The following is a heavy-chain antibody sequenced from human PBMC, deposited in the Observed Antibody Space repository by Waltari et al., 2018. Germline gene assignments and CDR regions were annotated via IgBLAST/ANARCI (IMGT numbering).Heavy chain of an antibody. Sequence: VQLQESGPGLVKPSGTLSLTCTVSGGSISSGTWWSWVRQSPGQGLGWIGEIYYSGSTNYKSYLESRVTISVDRSKNQFSLSLSSVTAADTAMYFCARGTYGYGKYDSWGQGTLVTVSS. CDR1: GGSISSGTW. CDR2: IYYSGST. CDR3: ARGTYGYGKYDS. V-gene: IGHV4-4*02. D-gene: IGHD5-18*01. J-gene: IGHJ4*02.